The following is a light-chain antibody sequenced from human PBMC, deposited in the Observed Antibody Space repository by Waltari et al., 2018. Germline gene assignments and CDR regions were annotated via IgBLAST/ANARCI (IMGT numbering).Light chain of an antibody. Sequence: IVLTQSPDTLSLSPGQRATLSCRASQTINNNFLVWYQQKPGQAPRLIIHGASSRATGLTDRFSGSGSGTDFTLTISSLKPEDSAVYYCQQYDGSVLTFGGGTKVEI. CDR2: GAS. J-gene: IGKJ4*01. CDR3: QQYDGSVLT. V-gene: IGKV3-20*01. CDR1: QTINNNF.